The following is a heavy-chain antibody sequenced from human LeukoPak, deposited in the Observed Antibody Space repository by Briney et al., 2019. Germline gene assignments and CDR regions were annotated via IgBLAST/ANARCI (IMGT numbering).Heavy chain of an antibody. CDR2: INPNSGGT. CDR3: ARPIGESSWYDQMTPPDY. D-gene: IGHD6-13*01. V-gene: IGHV1-2*02. CDR1: GYTFTGYY. Sequence: ASVKVSCKASGYTFTGYYMHWVRQAPGQGLEWMGWINPNSGGTNYAQKFQGRVTMTRDTSISTAYMELSRLRSDDTAVYYCARPIGESSWYDQMTPPDYWGQGTLVTVSS. J-gene: IGHJ4*02.